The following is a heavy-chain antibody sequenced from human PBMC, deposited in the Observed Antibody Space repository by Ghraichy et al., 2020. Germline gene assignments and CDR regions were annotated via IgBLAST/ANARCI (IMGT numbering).Heavy chain of an antibody. J-gene: IGHJ4*02. Sequence: SQTLSLTCAVDDGSFSGLYWTWIRHSPGKGLEWVGEVTHRGTSEYNPSLRGRVIISADASKRQFSLRLDSVTATDSGIYYCARGFFTKYLDVWGQGTQVTVSS. V-gene: IGHV4-34*01. CDR1: DGSFSGLY. D-gene: IGHD2-8*01. CDR3: ARGFFTKYLDV. CDR2: VTHRGTS.